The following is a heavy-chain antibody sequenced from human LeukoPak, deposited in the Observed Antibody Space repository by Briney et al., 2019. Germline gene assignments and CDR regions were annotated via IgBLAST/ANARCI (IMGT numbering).Heavy chain of an antibody. CDR2: ISSSSSTI. Sequence: PGGSLRLSCAASGFSFSTYTMNWVRQAPGKGLDWVSYISSSSSTIYYADSVKGRFTISRDNANNSLYQQMNSLRDEDTAVYYCARARRYRSSWYHDYWGQGSLVTVSS. D-gene: IGHD6-13*01. V-gene: IGHV3-48*02. CDR3: ARARRYRSSWYHDY. J-gene: IGHJ4*02. CDR1: GFSFSTYT.